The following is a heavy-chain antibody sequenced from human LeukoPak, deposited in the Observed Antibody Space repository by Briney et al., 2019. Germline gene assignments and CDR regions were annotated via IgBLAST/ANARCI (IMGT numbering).Heavy chain of an antibody. CDR2: IYYSGST. CDR3: ARGHYYGSGSYFGYFDY. CDR1: GGSISSYY. V-gene: IGHV4-59*01. D-gene: IGHD3-10*01. J-gene: IGHJ4*02. Sequence: PSETLSLTCIVSGGSISSYYWIWIRQPPGKELEWIGYIYYSGSTNYNPSLKSRVTISVDTSKNQFSLTLSSVTAADTAVYYCARGHYYGSGSYFGYFDYWGQRTLVTVSS.